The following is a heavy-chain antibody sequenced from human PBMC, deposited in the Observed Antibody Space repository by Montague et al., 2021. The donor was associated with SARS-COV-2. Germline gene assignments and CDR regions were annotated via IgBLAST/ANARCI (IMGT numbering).Heavy chain of an antibody. CDR2: IYYSGST. V-gene: IGHV4-59*01. D-gene: IGHD6-13*01. CDR3: ARGAGYSSSWYLAFEI. Sequence: SETLSLTCTVSSGSISSYYWSWIRQPPGKGLEWIGYIYYSGSTNYNPSLKSRVTISVDTSKNQFSLELGPVTAADTAVYYCARGAGYSSSWYLAFEIWGQGTMVTVSS. J-gene: IGHJ3*02. CDR1: SGSISSYY.